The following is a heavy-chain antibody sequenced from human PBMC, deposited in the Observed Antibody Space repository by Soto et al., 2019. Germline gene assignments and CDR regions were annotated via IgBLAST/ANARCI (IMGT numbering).Heavy chain of an antibody. CDR2: INAGNGNT. V-gene: IGHV1-3*01. J-gene: IGHJ3*02. D-gene: IGHD3-22*01. Sequence: ASVKVSCKASGCTFTSYAMHWVRQAPGQRLEWMGWINAGNGNTKYSQKFQGRVTITRDTSANTAYMELSSLRSEDTAVYYCAREAYYDSSGYRDAFDIWGQGTMVTVSS. CDR1: GCTFTSYA. CDR3: AREAYYDSSGYRDAFDI.